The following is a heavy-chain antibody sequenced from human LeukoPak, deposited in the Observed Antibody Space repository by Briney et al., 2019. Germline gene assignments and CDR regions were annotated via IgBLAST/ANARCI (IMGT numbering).Heavy chain of an antibody. D-gene: IGHD1-20*01. CDR2: IISSSSSN. J-gene: IGHJ3*02. V-gene: IGHV3-21*01. CDR3: ARDDYNWNVDVFHI. CDR1: GFSFSSHS. Sequence: GGSLRLSCAASGFSFSSHSMHWVRQAPGKGLEWVSSIISSSSSNYYAYSVNGRFTISRDNAKNSLHLQMNSLRAEDTAVYYCARDDYNWNVDVFHIWGQGTMVTVSS.